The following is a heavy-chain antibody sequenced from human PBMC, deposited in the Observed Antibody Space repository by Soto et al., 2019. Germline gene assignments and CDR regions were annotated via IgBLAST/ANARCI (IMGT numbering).Heavy chain of an antibody. Sequence: QVQLQESGPGLVKPSQTLSLTCTVSGGSISSGNYYWSWIRQPPGKGLEWIGFISYSGGTYYSTSLKRRVTISVDTSKSQFYLNLSFVTAADTAVYYCATMGTPATGLYFFDYWGQGSLVTVSS. CDR3: ATMGTPATGLYFFDY. CDR2: ISYSGGT. V-gene: IGHV4-30-4*01. D-gene: IGHD2-15*01. J-gene: IGHJ4*02. CDR1: GGSISSGNYY.